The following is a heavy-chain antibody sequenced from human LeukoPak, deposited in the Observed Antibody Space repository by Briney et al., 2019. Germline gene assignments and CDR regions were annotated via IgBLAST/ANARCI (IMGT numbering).Heavy chain of an antibody. J-gene: IGHJ5*02. CDR1: GDSMNEYY. Sequence: SETLSLTCTVSGDSMNEYYWSWVRQPPGKGLELIGYVFYTGRTNYRPSLKNRVTISLDTSKNQFSLRLSSVTAADTAVYYCARDFDYGDYAGGFDPWGQGTLVTVSS. CDR3: ARDFDYGDYAGGFDP. V-gene: IGHV4-59*01. CDR2: VFYTGRT. D-gene: IGHD4-17*01.